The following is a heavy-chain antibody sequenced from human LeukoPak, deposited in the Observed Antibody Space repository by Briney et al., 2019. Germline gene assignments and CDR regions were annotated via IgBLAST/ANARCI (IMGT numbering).Heavy chain of an antibody. CDR3: AKVLRDYGDYVSDWYFDL. V-gene: IGHV3-48*03. D-gene: IGHD4-17*01. CDR1: GFTFSSYE. Sequence: PGGSLRLSCAASGFTFSSYEMNWVRQAPGKGLEWVSYISSSGSTIYYADSVKGRFTISRDNAKNSLYLQVNSLRAEDTAVYHCAKVLRDYGDYVSDWYFDLWGRGTLVTVSS. CDR2: ISSSGSTI. J-gene: IGHJ2*01.